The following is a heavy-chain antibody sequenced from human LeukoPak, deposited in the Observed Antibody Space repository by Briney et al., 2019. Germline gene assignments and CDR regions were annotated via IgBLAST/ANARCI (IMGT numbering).Heavy chain of an antibody. CDR2: INWNGGST. D-gene: IGHD3-22*01. V-gene: IGHV3-20*04. J-gene: IGHJ5*02. CDR1: GFTFDDYG. Sequence: PGGSLRLSCAASGFTFDDYGMSWVRQAPGKGLEWVSGINWNGGSTGYADSVKGRFTISRDNAKNSLYLQMNSLRAEDTAVYYCARENYYDSSGYESHWFDPWGQGTLVTVSS. CDR3: ARENYYDSSGYESHWFDP.